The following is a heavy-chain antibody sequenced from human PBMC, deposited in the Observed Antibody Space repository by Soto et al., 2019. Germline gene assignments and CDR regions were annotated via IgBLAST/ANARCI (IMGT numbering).Heavy chain of an antibody. CDR3: VKPRRTAGVISGGSDNGFDP. CDR1: GFTFSNYA. V-gene: IGHV3-64D*06. CDR2: ISSNGDNI. Sequence: EVQLVESGGGLVQPGGSLRLSCSASGFTFSNYAMHWVRQAPGKGLEYVSVISSNGDNIYYADSVRGRFTISRDNSKNTLYLQMSRLRPEDTAMYYCVKPRRTAGVISGGSDNGFDPWGQGTLVTVAS. J-gene: IGHJ5*02. D-gene: IGHD2-8*01.